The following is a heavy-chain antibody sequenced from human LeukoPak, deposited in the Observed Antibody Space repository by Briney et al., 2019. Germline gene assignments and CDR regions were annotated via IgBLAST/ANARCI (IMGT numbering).Heavy chain of an antibody. V-gene: IGHV3-15*01. CDR1: GFTFSNAW. CDR3: ITFHLGVRGAHFDY. D-gene: IGHD3-10*01. J-gene: IGHJ4*02. Sequence: GGSLRLSCAASGFTFSNAWMSWVRQAPGKGLEWVGRIKSKTDGGTTDYAAPVKGRFTISRDDSKNTLYLQMNSLKTEDTAVYYCITFHLGVRGAHFDYWGQGTLVTVSS. CDR2: IKSKTDGGTT.